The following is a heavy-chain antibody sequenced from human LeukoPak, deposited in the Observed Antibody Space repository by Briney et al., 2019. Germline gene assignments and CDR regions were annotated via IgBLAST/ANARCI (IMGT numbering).Heavy chain of an antibody. CDR2: INPNSGGT. CDR1: GGTFTGYY. V-gene: IGHV1-2*02. J-gene: IGHJ4*02. D-gene: IGHD5-12*01. CDR3: ARGRYSGYE. Sequence: ASVKVSCKASGGTFTGYYIHWVRQAPGQGLEWMGWINPNSGGTNYAQKFHGRVTMTRGTSISTAYMELSRLTSDDTAVYYCARGRYSGYEWGQGTLVTVSS.